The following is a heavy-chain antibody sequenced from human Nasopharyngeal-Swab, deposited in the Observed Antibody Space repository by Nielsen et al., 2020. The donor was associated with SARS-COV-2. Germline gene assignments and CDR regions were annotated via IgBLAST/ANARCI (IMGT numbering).Heavy chain of an antibody. CDR1: GGSISSSSYY. J-gene: IGHJ4*02. CDR3: ASAYYYDRYSDY. CDR2: IYYSGST. D-gene: IGHD3-22*01. Sequence: SETLSLTCTVSGGSISSSSYYWGWIRQPPGKGLEWIGSIYYSGSTYYNPSLKSRVTISVDTSKNQFSLKLSSVTAADTAVYYCASAYYYDRYSDYWGQGTLVTVSS. V-gene: IGHV4-39*07.